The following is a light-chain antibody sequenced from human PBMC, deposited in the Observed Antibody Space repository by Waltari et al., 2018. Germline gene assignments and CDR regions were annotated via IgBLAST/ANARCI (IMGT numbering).Light chain of an antibody. Sequence: QSVLTQPPPVSGAPGQRVTISCPGSSSTIGAGYDVHWCQQLPGTAPKLLIYGNSNRPSGVPDRFSGSKSGTSASLAITGLQAEDEADYYCQSYDSSLSGSWVFGGGTKLTVL. CDR3: QSYDSSLSGSWV. J-gene: IGLJ2*01. CDR1: SSTIGAGYD. CDR2: GNS. V-gene: IGLV1-40*01.